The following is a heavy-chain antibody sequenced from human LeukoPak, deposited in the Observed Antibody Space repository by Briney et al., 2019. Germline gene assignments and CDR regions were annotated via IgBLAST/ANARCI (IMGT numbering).Heavy chain of an antibody. CDR2: TDPIGGST. Sequence: ASVKVPCKASGYTFTNYYIHWVRQAPGQGLEWMGITDPIGGSTNYAQKFQGRVTMTRDTSTSTVYMELSSLRSEDTAVYYCAPESDIAAAGSTQYFDYWGQGTLVTVSS. CDR1: GYTFTNYY. V-gene: IGHV1-46*01. J-gene: IGHJ4*02. D-gene: IGHD6-13*01. CDR3: APESDIAAAGSTQYFDY.